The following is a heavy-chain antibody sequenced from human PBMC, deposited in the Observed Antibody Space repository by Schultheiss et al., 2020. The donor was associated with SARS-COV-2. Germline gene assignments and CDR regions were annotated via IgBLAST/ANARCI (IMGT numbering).Heavy chain of an antibody. J-gene: IGHJ5*02. D-gene: IGHD2-2*01. CDR1: GFTFRSYA. V-gene: IGHV3-23*01. CDR2: ISGSGGST. Sequence: GGSLRLSFSASGFTFRSYAMSWVRQAPGKGLEWVSAISGSGGSTYYADSVKGRFTISRDNSKNTLYLQMNSLRAEDTAVYYCAKDRIPAAMFDPWGQGTLVTVSS. CDR3: AKDRIPAAMFDP.